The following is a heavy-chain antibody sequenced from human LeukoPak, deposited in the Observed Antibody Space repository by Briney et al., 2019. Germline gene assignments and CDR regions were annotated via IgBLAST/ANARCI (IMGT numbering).Heavy chain of an antibody. CDR1: EFTFSTYG. CDR3: ARGTTYCSSTSCYDLDY. V-gene: IGHV3-30*03. D-gene: IGHD2-2*01. Sequence: PGRSLRLSCAASEFTFSTYGMHWVRQAPGKGLEWVAVISYDGSYKFYADSVKGRFTISRDNSKSTLYLQMNSLRAEDTAVYYCARGTTYCSSTSCYDLDYWGQGTLVTVSS. J-gene: IGHJ4*02. CDR2: ISYDGSYK.